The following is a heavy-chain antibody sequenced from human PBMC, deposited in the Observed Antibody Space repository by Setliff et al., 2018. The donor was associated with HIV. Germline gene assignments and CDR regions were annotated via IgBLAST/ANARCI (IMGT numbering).Heavy chain of an antibody. CDR1: GGSITSGSYS. CDR2: VASSGNI. V-gene: IGHV4-61*09. J-gene: IGHJ5*02. D-gene: IGHD3-16*02. Sequence: SETLSLTCTVSGGSITSGSYSWTWIRQPAGKGLEWIGHVASSGNIDYNPSLKSRVTISVDTSKNQFSLKLSSVTAADTAVYYCARDIARRFDPWGQGTLVTVSS. CDR3: ARDIARRFDP.